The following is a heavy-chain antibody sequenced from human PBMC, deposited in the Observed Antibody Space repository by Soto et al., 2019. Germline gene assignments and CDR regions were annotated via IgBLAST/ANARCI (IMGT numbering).Heavy chain of an antibody. J-gene: IGHJ4*02. CDR3: AKDWALYYYDSSGYTRFDY. CDR1: GFTFSSYA. CDR2: VGTGGTA. Sequence: GGSLRLSCAASGFTFSSYAMSWVRQAPGKGLEWVSAVGTGGTAYYADSVKGRFTISRDNSKNTLYLQMNSLRAEDTAVYYCAKDWALYYYDSSGYTRFDYWGQGT. V-gene: IGHV3-23*01. D-gene: IGHD3-22*01.